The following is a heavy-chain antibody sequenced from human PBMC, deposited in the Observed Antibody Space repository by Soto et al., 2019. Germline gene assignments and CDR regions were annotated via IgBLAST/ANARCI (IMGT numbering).Heavy chain of an antibody. V-gene: IGHV3-74*01. CDR3: VPSHTSGYYVDY. CDR1: GFTFSSYW. CDR2: IDSDGSRT. D-gene: IGHD3-22*01. Sequence: GGSLRLSCAASGFTFSSYWMHWVRQAPGKGLVRVSRIDSDGSRTNYADSVKGRFTISRDNAKNTLYLQMNSLRAEDTAVYYCVPSHTSGYYVDYWGQGTLVTVSS. J-gene: IGHJ4*02.